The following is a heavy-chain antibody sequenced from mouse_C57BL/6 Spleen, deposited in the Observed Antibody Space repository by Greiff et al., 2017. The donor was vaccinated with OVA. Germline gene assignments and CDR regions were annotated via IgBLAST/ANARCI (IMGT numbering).Heavy chain of an antibody. CDR2: INPSTGGT. V-gene: IGHV1-42*01. CDR1: GYSFTGYY. J-gene: IGHJ2*01. CDR3: ARSPIDFDY. Sequence: EVQLQQSGPELVKPGASVKISCKASGYSFTGYYMNWVKQSPEKSLEWIGEINPSTGGTTYNQKFKAKATLTVDKSSSTAYMQLKSLTSEDSAVYYCARSPIDFDYWGQGTTLTVSS.